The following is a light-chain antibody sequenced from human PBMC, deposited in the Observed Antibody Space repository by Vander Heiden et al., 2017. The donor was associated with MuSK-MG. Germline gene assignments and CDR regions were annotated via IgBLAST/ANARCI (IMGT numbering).Light chain of an antibody. J-gene: IGKJ1*01. Sequence: DIQIPQSPSSLSASVGDRVTITCRASQSISSYLNWYQQKPGKAPKLLIYAASSLQSGVPSRFSGSGSGTDFTLTISRLQPEDFATYYCQQSDSTLDTFGQGTKVXIK. CDR3: QQSDSTLDT. V-gene: IGKV1-39*01. CDR1: QSISSY. CDR2: AAS.